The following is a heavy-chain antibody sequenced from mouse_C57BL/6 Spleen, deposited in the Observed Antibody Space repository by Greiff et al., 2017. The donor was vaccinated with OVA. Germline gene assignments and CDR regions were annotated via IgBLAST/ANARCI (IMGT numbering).Heavy chain of an antibody. CDR3: AREGRYGDYYAMDY. V-gene: IGHV1-31*01. CDR2: IYPYNGVS. D-gene: IGHD1-2*01. CDR1: GYSFTGYY. Sequence: VQLQQSGPELVKPGASVKISCKASGYSFTGYYMHWVKQSPGNILDWIGYIYPYNGVSSYNQKFKGQATLTVDKSSSTAYMELRSLTSEDSAVYYCAREGRYGDYYAMDYWGQGTSVTVSS. J-gene: IGHJ4*01.